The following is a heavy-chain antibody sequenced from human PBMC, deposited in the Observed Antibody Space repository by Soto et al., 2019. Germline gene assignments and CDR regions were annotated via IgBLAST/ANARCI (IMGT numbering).Heavy chain of an antibody. J-gene: IGHJ5*01. CDR1: GGSISNYY. Sequence: SETLSLTCTVSGGSISNYYWSWIRQPPGRGLEWIGHIFYSGSTNYNPALKSRVTISVDTSKGQFSLKLSPVTAADTAVYYCATDSLYNYTYSTWFD. V-gene: IGHV4-59*01. CDR2: IFYSGST. CDR3: ATDSLYNYTYSTWFD. D-gene: IGHD5-18*01.